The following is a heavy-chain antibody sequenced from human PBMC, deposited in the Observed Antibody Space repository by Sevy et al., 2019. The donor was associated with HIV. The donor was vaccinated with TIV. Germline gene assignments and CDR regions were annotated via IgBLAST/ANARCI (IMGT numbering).Heavy chain of an antibody. CDR1: GYTFIDYY. D-gene: IGHD2-21*02. CDR3: ATICNGVNCLYYFDT. V-gene: IGHV1-2*02. J-gene: IGHJ4*02. CDR2: INPNSGDT. Sequence: ASVKVSCKASGYTFIDYYMHWVRQAPGQGLEWMGWINPNSGDTKYAQNFQGRVTMTRDTSINTAYMELSRLTSDDTAVYYCATICNGVNCLYYFDTWGRGTLVTVSS.